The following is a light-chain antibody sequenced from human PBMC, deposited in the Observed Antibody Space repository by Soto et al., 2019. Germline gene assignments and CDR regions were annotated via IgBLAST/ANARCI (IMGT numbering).Light chain of an antibody. V-gene: IGKV1-39*01. Sequence: DIQMTQSPSSLSASVGDRVTIACRASQSISNYLNWYQQKPGKPPKLLTYAASSLQSGVPLRLIGSGSGTDFTITISSLQPEDFATYYCQQSYSIPYTFGQGTKLQIK. CDR1: QSISNY. CDR3: QQSYSIPYT. J-gene: IGKJ2*01. CDR2: AAS.